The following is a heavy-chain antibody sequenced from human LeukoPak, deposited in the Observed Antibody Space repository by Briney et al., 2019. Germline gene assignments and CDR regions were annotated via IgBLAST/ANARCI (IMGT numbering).Heavy chain of an antibody. Sequence: PGGSLRLSCAASGFTFSSFGMSWVRQAPGKGLEWLSVISGSGGSTYYADSVKGRFTISRDNSKNTLYLQMNSLRAEDTAVYYCAKDRDYYDIDYWGQGTLVTVSS. CDR1: GFTFSSFG. V-gene: IGHV3-23*01. J-gene: IGHJ4*02. CDR2: ISGSGGST. CDR3: AKDRDYYDIDY. D-gene: IGHD3-22*01.